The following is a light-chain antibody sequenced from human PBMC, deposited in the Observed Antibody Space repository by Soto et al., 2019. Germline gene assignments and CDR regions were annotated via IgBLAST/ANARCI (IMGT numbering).Light chain of an antibody. J-gene: IGKJ1*01. CDR2: KAS. CDR3: QHYNSYSEA. Sequence: IQMTHSPSSLSGSVGASVNSTCRASQTISSWLAWYQQKPGKAPKLLIYKASTLKSGVPSRFSGSGSGTEFTLTISSLQPDDFATYYCQHYNSYSEAFGQGAKVDI. CDR1: QTISSW. V-gene: IGKV1-5*03.